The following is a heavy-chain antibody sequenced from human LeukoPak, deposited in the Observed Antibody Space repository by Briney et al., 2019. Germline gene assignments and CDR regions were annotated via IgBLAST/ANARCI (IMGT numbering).Heavy chain of an antibody. CDR1: GFTFSSYA. D-gene: IGHD6-19*01. V-gene: IGHV3-23*01. CDR2: ISGSGGTS. J-gene: IGHJ4*02. CDR3: AKDHLPGIVVADRDY. Sequence: QPGGSLRLSCAASGFTFSSYAMSWVRQAPGKGLEWVSAISGSGGTSYYADSVKGRFTISRDNSKNTLYLQINSLRAEDTAVYYCAKDHLPGIVVADRDYWGQGTLVTVSS.